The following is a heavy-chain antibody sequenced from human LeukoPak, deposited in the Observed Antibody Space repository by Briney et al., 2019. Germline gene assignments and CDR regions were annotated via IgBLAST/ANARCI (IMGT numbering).Heavy chain of an antibody. D-gene: IGHD3-3*01. Sequence: ASVKVSCKASGYTFTSYGIGWVRQAPGQGLEWMGWISAYNGNTNYAQKLQGRVTMTTDTSTSTAYMELRSLRSDGTAVYYCARERYYDFWSGTSSFDYWGQGTLVTVSS. CDR3: ARERYYDFWSGTSSFDY. J-gene: IGHJ4*02. V-gene: IGHV1-18*01. CDR2: ISAYNGNT. CDR1: GYTFTSYG.